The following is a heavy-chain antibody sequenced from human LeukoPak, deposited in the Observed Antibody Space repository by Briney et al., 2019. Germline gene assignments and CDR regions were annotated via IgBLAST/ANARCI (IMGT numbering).Heavy chain of an antibody. CDR3: AKVWRVRGVITAVFDS. CDR2: IKQDGSEK. CDR1: GFTFSSYW. D-gene: IGHD3-10*01. Sequence: GGSLRLSCAASGFTFSSYWMSWVRQAPGKGLEWVANIKQDGSEKNNVDSVKGRFTISRDNAKNSLYLQMNSLRAEDTAVYYCAKVWRVRGVITAVFDSWGQGTLVTVSS. V-gene: IGHV3-7*01. J-gene: IGHJ4*02.